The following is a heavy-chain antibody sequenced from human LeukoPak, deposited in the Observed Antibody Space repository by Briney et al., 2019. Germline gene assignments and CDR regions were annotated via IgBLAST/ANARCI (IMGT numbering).Heavy chain of an antibody. J-gene: IGHJ4*02. V-gene: IGHV1-8*02. D-gene: IGHD3-22*01. Sequence: ASVKVSCKASGYTFTGYYMHWVRQATGQGLEWMGWMNPNSGFTGYAQKFQGRLTLTRTTSMTTAYMELSSLGSEDTAVYYCARGPYYDSSGSYHRDFDYWGQGTLVTVSS. CDR3: ARGPYYDSSGSYHRDFDY. CDR2: MNPNSGFT. CDR1: GYTFTGYY.